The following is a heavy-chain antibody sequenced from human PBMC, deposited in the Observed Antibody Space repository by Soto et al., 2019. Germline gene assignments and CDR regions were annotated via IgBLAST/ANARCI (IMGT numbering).Heavy chain of an antibody. V-gene: IGHV5-10-1*01. D-gene: IGHD2-8*01. Sequence: GESLKISCKGSGYSFTSYWISWVRQMPGKGLEWMGRIDPSDSYTNYSPSFQGHVTISADKSISTAYLQWSSLKASDTAMYYCAGSANGYFDYWGQGALVTVFS. CDR2: IDPSDSYT. CDR3: AGSANGYFDY. J-gene: IGHJ4*02. CDR1: GYSFTSYW.